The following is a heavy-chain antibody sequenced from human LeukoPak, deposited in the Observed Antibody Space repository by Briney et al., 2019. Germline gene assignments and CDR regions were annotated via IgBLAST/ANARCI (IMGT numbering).Heavy chain of an antibody. J-gene: IGHJ4*02. D-gene: IGHD2-15*01. Sequence: MAGGSLRLSCAASGFTFSSYSMNWVRQAPGKGLGWVSSISSSSSYIYYADSVKGRFTISRDNAKNSLYLQMNSLRAEDTAVYYCAREIGRDKRVYYFDYWGQGTLVTVSS. CDR1: GFTFSSYS. CDR2: ISSSSSYI. V-gene: IGHV3-21*01. CDR3: AREIGRDKRVYYFDY.